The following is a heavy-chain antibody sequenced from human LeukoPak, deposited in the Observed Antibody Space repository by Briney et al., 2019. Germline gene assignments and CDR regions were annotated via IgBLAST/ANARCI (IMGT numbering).Heavy chain of an antibody. Sequence: GGSLRLSCAASGFTFSDYYMSWIRQAPGKGLEWVSYISSSGSTIYYADSVKGRFTISRDNAKNSLYLQMNSLRAEDTAVYYCARDIRTPQSIAVGGYFDYWGQGTLVTVSS. CDR3: ARDIRTPQSIAVGGYFDY. V-gene: IGHV3-11*04. CDR1: GFTFSDYY. D-gene: IGHD6-19*01. J-gene: IGHJ4*02. CDR2: ISSSGSTI.